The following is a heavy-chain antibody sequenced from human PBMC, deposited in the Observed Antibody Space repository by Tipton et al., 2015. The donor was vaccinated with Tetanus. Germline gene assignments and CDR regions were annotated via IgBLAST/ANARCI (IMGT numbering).Heavy chain of an antibody. Sequence: QMQLVQSGAEVEKPGASVKVSCKASGYTFTGYYIYWVRQAPGQGLEWMGWIDPNSGGTVYAQKFQGRVTMTRDTSISTACMELRSLRSDDTAVYYCARDRGDYIYYGMDVWGPGTTVTVS. J-gene: IGHJ6*02. CDR1: GYTFTGYY. V-gene: IGHV1-2*02. D-gene: IGHD3-22*01. CDR2: IDPNSGGT. CDR3: ARDRGDYIYYGMDV.